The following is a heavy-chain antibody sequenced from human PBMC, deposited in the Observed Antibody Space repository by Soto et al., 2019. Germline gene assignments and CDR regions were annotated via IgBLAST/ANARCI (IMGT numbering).Heavy chain of an antibody. D-gene: IGHD3-10*01. Sequence: EFQVMQSGGGFVQPGGSLRLACAASGFPFSTTDMSWVRQAPGKRLEWVSTIDGSGATRYYADSVRGRFTISRDNSKNTVYLQMDGLRVDDTAFYYCANNSGWFNTWGQGDLVIVSS. CDR2: IDGSGATR. CDR3: ANNSGWFNT. CDR1: GFPFSTTD. V-gene: IGHV3-23*01. J-gene: IGHJ5*02.